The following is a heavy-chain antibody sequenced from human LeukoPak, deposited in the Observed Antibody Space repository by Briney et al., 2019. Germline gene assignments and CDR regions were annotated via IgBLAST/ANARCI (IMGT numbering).Heavy chain of an antibody. V-gene: IGHV4-59*08. D-gene: IGHD5-12*01. CDR1: GGSISSYH. J-gene: IGHJ4*02. CDR3: ARHGRGYSGYDYWYLDY. Sequence: SETLSLTCTVSGGSISSYHWSWIRQPPGKGLEWIGYIYYSGSTNYNPSLKSRVTISVDTSKNQFSLKLSSVTAADTAVYYCARHGRGYSGYDYWYLDYWGQGTLVTVSS. CDR2: IYYSGST.